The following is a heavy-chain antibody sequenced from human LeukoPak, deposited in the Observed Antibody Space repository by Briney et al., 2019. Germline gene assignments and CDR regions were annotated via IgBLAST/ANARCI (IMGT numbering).Heavy chain of an antibody. Sequence: GGSLRLSCAASGFTFSSYGMHWVRQAPGKGLEWVAVISYDGSNKYYADSVKGRFTISRDNSKNTLYLQMNSLRAEDTAVYYCAKFSDSSGYYTFDDAFDIWGQGTMVTVSS. J-gene: IGHJ3*02. D-gene: IGHD3-22*01. CDR2: ISYDGSNK. CDR3: AKFSDSSGYYTFDDAFDI. CDR1: GFTFSSYG. V-gene: IGHV3-30*18.